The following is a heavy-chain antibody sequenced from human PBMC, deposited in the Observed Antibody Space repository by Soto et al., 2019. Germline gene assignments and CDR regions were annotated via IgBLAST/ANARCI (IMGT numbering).Heavy chain of an antibody. V-gene: IGHV4-31*03. CDR2: IYYSGST. D-gene: IGHD2-21*02. CDR1: GGSISSGGYY. Sequence: SETLSLTCTVSGGSISSGGYYWSWIRQHPGKGLEWIGYIYYSGSTYYNPSLKSRVTISVDTSKNQFSLKLSSVTAADTAVYYCARLSFRLLHYFDYWGQGTLVTVSS. J-gene: IGHJ4*02. CDR3: ARLSFRLLHYFDY.